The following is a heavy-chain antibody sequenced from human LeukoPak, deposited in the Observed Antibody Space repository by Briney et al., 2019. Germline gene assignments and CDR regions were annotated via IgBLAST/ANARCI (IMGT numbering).Heavy chain of an antibody. V-gene: IGHV3-66*01. Sequence: GGSLRLSCAASGFTVSSNYMSWVRQAPGKGLEWVSVIYSGGSTYYADSVKGRFTITRDNSKTTLYLQMNSLRAEDTAVYYCARVGTTPGYSYGMDVWGQGTTVTVSS. J-gene: IGHJ6*02. D-gene: IGHD1-7*01. CDR3: ARVGTTPGYSYGMDV. CDR1: GFTVSSNY. CDR2: IYSGGST.